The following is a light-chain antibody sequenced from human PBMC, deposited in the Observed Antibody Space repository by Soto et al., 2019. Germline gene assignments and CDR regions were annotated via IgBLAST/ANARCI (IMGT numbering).Light chain of an antibody. CDR3: TSYSITSALEV. CDR1: RSDIGDYNY. V-gene: IGLV2-14*03. Sequence: QSALTQPASVSGSPGQSITISCTGTRSDIGDYNYVSWYQQHPGKAPKLIIFDVTDRPSGVSDRLSGSKSGNTASLTISGRQAEDEADYYCTSYSITSALEVFGGGTKLTVL. J-gene: IGLJ2*01. CDR2: DVT.